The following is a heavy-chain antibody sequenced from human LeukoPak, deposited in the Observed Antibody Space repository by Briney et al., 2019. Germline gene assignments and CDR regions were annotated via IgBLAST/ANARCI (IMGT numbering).Heavy chain of an antibody. V-gene: IGHV4-59*01. CDR1: GGSISSYY. J-gene: IGHJ4*02. Sequence: SETLSLTCTVSGGSISSYYWSWIRQPPGKGLEWIGYIYYSGSTNYNPSLKSRVTISVDTSKNQFSLKLSSVTAADTAVYYCARYGDYDIRYFDYWGQGTPVTVSS. CDR2: IYYSGST. D-gene: IGHD4-17*01. CDR3: ARYGDYDIRYFDY.